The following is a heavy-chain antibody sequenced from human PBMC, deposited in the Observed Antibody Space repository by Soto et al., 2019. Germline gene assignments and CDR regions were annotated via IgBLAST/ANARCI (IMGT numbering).Heavy chain of an antibody. CDR2: IYYSGST. CDR1: GGSISSSSYY. V-gene: IGHV4-39*01. D-gene: IGHD2-15*01. Sequence: QLQLQESGPGLVKPSETLCLTCTVSGGSISSSSYYWGWIRQPPGKGLEWIGNIYYSGSTYYNPSLKSRVTISVDTSKNQFSLKLSSVTAADTAVYYCARAPRYCSGGSCYRNGMDVWGQGTTVTVSS. CDR3: ARAPRYCSGGSCYRNGMDV. J-gene: IGHJ6*02.